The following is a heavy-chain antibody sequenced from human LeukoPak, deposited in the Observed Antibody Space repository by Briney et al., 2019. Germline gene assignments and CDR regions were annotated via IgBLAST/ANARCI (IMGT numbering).Heavy chain of an antibody. D-gene: IGHD4-17*01. CDR3: AKGRPLTTETNYFDY. V-gene: IGHV3-30*18. CDR2: ISYDGSNK. CDR1: GFTFSSYG. Sequence: PGGSLRLSCAASGFTFSSYGMHWVRQAPGKGLEWVAVISYDGSNKYYADSVKGRFTLSRDNSKNTLYLQMNSLRAEDTAVYYCAKGRPLTTETNYFDYWGQGTLVTVSS. J-gene: IGHJ4*02.